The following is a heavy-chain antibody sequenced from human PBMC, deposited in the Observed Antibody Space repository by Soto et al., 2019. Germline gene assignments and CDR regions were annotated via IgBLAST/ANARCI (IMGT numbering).Heavy chain of an antibody. Sequence: ASVKVSCKASGYTFTSNYMHWVRQAPAQGLEWMGIVYPRDGSTSYAQKFQDRVTMTSDTSTTTVYMELSSLRSEDTAIYYCARDASGFDYWGQGTLVTVSS. D-gene: IGHD2-15*01. CDR2: VYPRDGST. CDR3: ARDASGFDY. J-gene: IGHJ4*02. CDR1: GYTFTSNY. V-gene: IGHV1-46*01.